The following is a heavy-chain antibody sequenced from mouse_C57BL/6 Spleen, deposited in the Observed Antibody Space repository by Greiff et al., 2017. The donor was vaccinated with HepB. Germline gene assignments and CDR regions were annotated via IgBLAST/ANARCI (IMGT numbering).Heavy chain of an antibody. D-gene: IGHD2-1*01. J-gene: IGHJ3*01. CDR3: ASHLLWNRGFAY. V-gene: IGHV5-9*01. Sequence: EVKLMESGGGLVKPGGSLKLSCAASGFTFSSYTMSWVRQTPEKRLEWVATISGGGGNTYYPDSVKGRFTIARDNAKNTLYLQMSRLRSEDTAFYYGASHLLWNRGFAYWGQGTLVTVSA. CDR2: ISGGGGNT. CDR1: GFTFSSYT.